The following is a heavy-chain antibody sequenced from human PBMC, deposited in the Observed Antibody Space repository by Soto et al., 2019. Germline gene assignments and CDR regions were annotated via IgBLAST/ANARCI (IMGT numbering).Heavy chain of an antibody. J-gene: IGHJ5*02. V-gene: IGHV1-69*04. D-gene: IGHD2-15*01. CDR2: IIPILGIA. Sequence: GASVKVSCKASGGTFSSYTISWVRQAPGQGLEWMGRIIPILGIANYAQKFQGRVTITADKSTSTAYMELSSLRSEDTAVYYCARDIVVVVAASNWFDPWGQGTLVTVSS. CDR1: GGTFSSYT. CDR3: ARDIVVVVAASNWFDP.